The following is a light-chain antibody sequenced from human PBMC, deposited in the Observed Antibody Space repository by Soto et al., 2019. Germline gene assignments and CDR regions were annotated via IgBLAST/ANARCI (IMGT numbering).Light chain of an antibody. Sequence: ELVFSHLPFTLRLSXGEGATPSXXASQSVSISYLAWYQQKAGQAPRLLIHGSSSRATGIPDRFSGSGSGTDFTLTISRLEPEDFAVYYCQHYGSSWTFGQGTKVDIK. CDR2: GSS. CDR1: QSVSISY. J-gene: IGKJ1*01. CDR3: QHYGSSWT. V-gene: IGKV3-20*01.